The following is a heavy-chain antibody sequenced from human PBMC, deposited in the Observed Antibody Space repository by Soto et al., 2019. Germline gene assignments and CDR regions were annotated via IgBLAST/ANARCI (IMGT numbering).Heavy chain of an antibody. CDR1: GYTFTTYG. V-gene: IGHV1-18*01. D-gene: IGHD1-26*01. CDR3: ARDLLVKGSPAGF. J-gene: IGHJ4*02. CDR2: INTYDGAT. Sequence: QVQLVQSGTELKKPGASVKVSCKTSGYTFTTYGLAWVRQATGQGLDWMGWINTYDGATNYAQNLQGRVTMTADTSTSTAYMELRSLTSDDTAVYYCARDLLVKGSPAGFWGQGTLVTVSS.